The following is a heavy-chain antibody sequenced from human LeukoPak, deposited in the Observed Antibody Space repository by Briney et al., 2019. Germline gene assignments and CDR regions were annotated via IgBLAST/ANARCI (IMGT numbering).Heavy chain of an antibody. J-gene: IGHJ4*02. D-gene: IGHD2-15*01. CDR2: ISGSGGST. CDR1: GFTFSSYA. CDR3: AKGSRLGDPLYCSSGSCYGLFDY. V-gene: IGHV3-23*01. Sequence: GGSLRLSCAASGFTFSSYAMSWVRQAPGKGLEWVSAISGSGGSTYYADSVKGRFTISRDNSKNTLYLQMNSLRAEDTAVYYCAKGSRLGDPLYCSSGSCYGLFDYWGQGTLVTVSS.